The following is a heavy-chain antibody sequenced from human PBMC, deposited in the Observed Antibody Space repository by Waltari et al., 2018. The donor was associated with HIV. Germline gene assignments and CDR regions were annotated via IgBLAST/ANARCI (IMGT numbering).Heavy chain of an antibody. CDR2: IYPGDSYT. D-gene: IGHD6-19*01. CDR3: ARAVGGDNTGWYYWFDP. J-gene: IGHJ5*02. Sequence: EVQLVQSGAEVRKPGESLKISCKASGYSFSTFWIGWVRQLPGKGLEWLGIIYPGDSYTKYSPSFQGRVTISVDKSISTAYLHWRSLRASDSAIYYCARAVGGDNTGWYYWFDPWGQGTQVTVSS. V-gene: IGHV5-51*01. CDR1: GYSFSTFW.